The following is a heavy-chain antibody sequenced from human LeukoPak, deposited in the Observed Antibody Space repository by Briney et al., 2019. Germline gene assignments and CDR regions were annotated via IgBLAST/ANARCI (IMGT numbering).Heavy chain of an antibody. CDR1: GGSISSYY. CDR3: AREYSRDGYKKGIDY. Sequence: SETLSLTCTVSGGSISSYYWSWIRQPPGKGLEWIGYIYYSGSTNYNPSLKSRVTISVDTSKNQFSLKLSSVTAADTAVYYCAREYSRDGYKKGIDYWGQGTLVTVSS. V-gene: IGHV4-59*12. CDR2: IYYSGST. D-gene: IGHD5-24*01. J-gene: IGHJ4*02.